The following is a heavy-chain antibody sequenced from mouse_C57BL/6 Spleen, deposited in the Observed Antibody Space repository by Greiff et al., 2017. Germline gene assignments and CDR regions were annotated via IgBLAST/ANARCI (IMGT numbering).Heavy chain of an antibody. J-gene: IGHJ2*01. CDR3: ARAVYYGSSYYFDY. D-gene: IGHD1-1*01. CDR1: GYSITSGYY. Sequence: DVKLVESGPGLVKPSQSLSLTCSVTGYSITSGYYWNWIRQFPGNKLEWMGYISYDGSNNYNPSLKNRISITRDTSKNQFFLKLNSVTTEDTATYYCARAVYYGSSYYFDYWGQGTTLTVSS. CDR2: ISYDGSN. V-gene: IGHV3-6*01.